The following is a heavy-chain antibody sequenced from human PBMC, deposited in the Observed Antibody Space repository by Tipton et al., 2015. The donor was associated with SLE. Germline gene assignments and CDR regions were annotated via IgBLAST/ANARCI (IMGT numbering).Heavy chain of an antibody. CDR1: GFTFSSFA. J-gene: IGHJ4*02. CDR2: ITSSGSTV. Sequence: SLRLSCSASGFTFSSFAMNWVRQAPGKGLEWISYITSSGSTVYYSDSVKGRFTISRDNAKKSLYLQMNSLRAEDTAVYYCAKGGTTASTPFDYWGQGTLVTVSS. V-gene: IGHV3-48*03. D-gene: IGHD1-1*01. CDR3: AKGGTTASTPFDY.